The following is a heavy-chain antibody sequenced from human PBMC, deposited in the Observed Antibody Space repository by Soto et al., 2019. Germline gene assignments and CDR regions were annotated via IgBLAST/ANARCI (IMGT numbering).Heavy chain of an antibody. CDR3: AGTNSGMTPYYFDY. CDR1: GGTFSSYA. D-gene: IGHD2-8*01. CDR2: TIPIFGTA. Sequence: QVQLVQSGAEVKKPGSSVKVSCKASGGTFSSYAISWVRQAPGQGLEWMGGTIPIFGTANYAQKFQGRVTITADESTSTAYMELSSLRSEDTAVYYCAGTNSGMTPYYFDYWGQGTLVTVSS. J-gene: IGHJ4*02. V-gene: IGHV1-69*01.